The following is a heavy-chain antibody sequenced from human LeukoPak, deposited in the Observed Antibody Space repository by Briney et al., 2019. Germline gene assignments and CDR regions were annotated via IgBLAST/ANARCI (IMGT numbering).Heavy chain of an antibody. V-gene: IGHV3-53*01. Sequence: GGSLRLSCAASGFTFSSYSMNWVRQAPGKGLEWVSVIYSGGSTYYADSVKGRFTISRDNSKNTLYLQMNNLRAEDTAVYYCARGPIAAASPHYYYYMDVWGKGTTVTVSS. CDR1: GFTFSSYS. CDR3: ARGPIAAASPHYYYYMDV. J-gene: IGHJ6*03. D-gene: IGHD6-13*01. CDR2: IYSGGST.